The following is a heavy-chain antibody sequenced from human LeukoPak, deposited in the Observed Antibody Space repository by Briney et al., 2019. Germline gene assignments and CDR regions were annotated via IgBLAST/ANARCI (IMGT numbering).Heavy chain of an antibody. CDR2: INHSGST. Sequence: SETLSLTCAVYGGSFSGYYWSWIRQPPGKGLEWIGEINHSGSTNYNPPLKSRVTISVDTSKNQFSLKLSSVTAADTAVYYCARHGPERYFDWVRPTYFDYWGQGTLVTVSS. CDR1: GGSFSGYY. CDR3: ARHGPERYFDWVRPTYFDY. J-gene: IGHJ4*02. D-gene: IGHD3-9*01. V-gene: IGHV4-34*01.